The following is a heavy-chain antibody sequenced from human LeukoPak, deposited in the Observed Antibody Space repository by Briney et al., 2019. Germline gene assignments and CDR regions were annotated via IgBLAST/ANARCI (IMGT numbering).Heavy chain of an antibody. D-gene: IGHD2-8*01. CDR2: ISGSGGST. J-gene: IGHJ4*02. CDR3: AKDRSCSNDVCHGDFDY. CDR1: GLIFSSYA. V-gene: IGHV3-23*01. Sequence: PGGSLRLSCAAPGLIFSSYAMSWVRQAPGKGLEWVSTISGSGGSTYYADSVKGRFTISRDNSKNTVYLQMNCLRAEDTAVYYCAKDRSCSNDVCHGDFDYWGQGTLVTVSS.